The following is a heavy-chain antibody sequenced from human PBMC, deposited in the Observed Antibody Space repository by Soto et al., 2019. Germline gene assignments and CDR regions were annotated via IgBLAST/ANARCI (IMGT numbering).Heavy chain of an antibody. Sequence: GESLKISCQGSGYTFTNYWIGWVRQMPGKGLEWMGIIYPGDSDTKYNPSFQGQVTISADKSITTTYLQWSSLKASDTAIYYCAASIFYYGMDVWGQGATVTVSS. J-gene: IGHJ6*02. CDR2: IYPGDSDT. CDR3: AASIFYYGMDV. CDR1: GYTFTNYW. V-gene: IGHV5-51*01.